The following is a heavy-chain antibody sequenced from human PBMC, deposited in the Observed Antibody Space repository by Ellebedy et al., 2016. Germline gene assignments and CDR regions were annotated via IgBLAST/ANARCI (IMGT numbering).Heavy chain of an antibody. V-gene: IGHV1-46*01. J-gene: IGHJ4*02. CDR2: INPSGGST. CDR1: GYTFTSYY. CDR3: ARVGPICQYSSGWYRGFDY. D-gene: IGHD6-19*01. Sequence: ASVKVSCKASGYTFTSYYMHWVRQAPGQGLEWMGIINPSGGSTSYAQKFQGRVTMTRDTSTSTVYMELSSLRSEDTAVYYCARVGPICQYSSGWYRGFDYWGQGTLVTVSS.